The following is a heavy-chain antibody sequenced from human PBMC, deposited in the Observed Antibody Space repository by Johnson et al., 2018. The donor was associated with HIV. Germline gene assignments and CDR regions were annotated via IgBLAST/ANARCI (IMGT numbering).Heavy chain of an antibody. CDR1: GFTFSSYA. V-gene: IGHV3-30-3*01. D-gene: IGHD6-19*01. CDR2: ISYDGRNK. CDR3: TVPASIAVAGLGAFDI. Sequence: QVQLVESGGGVVQPGRSLRLSCAASGFTFSSYAMHWVRQAPGKGLEWVAVISYDGRNKYYADSVKGRFTISRDDSKKPAYLQMNSLKTEDTAVYYCTVPASIAVAGLGAFDIWGQGTMVTVSS. J-gene: IGHJ3*02.